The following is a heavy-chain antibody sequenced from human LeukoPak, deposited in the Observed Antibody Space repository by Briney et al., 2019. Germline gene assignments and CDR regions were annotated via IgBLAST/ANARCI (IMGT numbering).Heavy chain of an antibody. J-gene: IGHJ3*02. D-gene: IGHD5-12*01. CDR1: GYSFTRYW. CDR2: IDPSDSYT. CDR3: ARQNRYSGYDYWAFDI. Sequence: GESLRISCKGSGYSFTRYWISWVRQMPGKGLEWMGRIDPSDSYTNYSPSFQGHVTISADKSISTAYLQWSSLKASDTAMYYCARQNRYSGYDYWAFDIWGQGTMVTVSS. V-gene: IGHV5-10-1*01.